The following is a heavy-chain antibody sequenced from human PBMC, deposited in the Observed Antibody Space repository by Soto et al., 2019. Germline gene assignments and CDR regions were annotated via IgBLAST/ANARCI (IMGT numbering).Heavy chain of an antibody. J-gene: IGHJ6*02. Sequence: GASVKVSCKASGYTFTSYGISWVRQAPGQGLEWMGWISAYNGNTNYAQKLQGRVTMTTDTSTSTAYMELRSLRSDDTAVYYCARDHSSGQIDYYYGMDVWGQGTTVTVSS. V-gene: IGHV1-18*01. CDR3: ARDHSSGQIDYYYGMDV. D-gene: IGHD3-22*01. CDR2: ISAYNGNT. CDR1: GYTFTSYG.